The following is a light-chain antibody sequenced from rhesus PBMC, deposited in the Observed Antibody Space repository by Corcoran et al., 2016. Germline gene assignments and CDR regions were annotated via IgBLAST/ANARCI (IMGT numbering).Light chain of an antibody. CDR2: RAS. CDR1: QGISNW. Sequence: DIQMTQSPSSLSASVGDRVTITCRASQGISNWLAWYQQKPGKTPKLLIYRASNLETGVPSRFSGNGSWTDVTLTISSLKPEDIATYYCQQHDNSPPTFGQRTKVEIK. J-gene: IGKJ1*01. CDR3: QQHDNSPPT. V-gene: IGKV1-69*01.